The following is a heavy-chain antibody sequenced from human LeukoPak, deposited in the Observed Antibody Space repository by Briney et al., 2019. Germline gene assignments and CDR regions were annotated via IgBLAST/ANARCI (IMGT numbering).Heavy chain of an antibody. D-gene: IGHD1-1*01. J-gene: IGHJ4*02. CDR1: EFIFNRSW. CDR3: AIWTSGNY. V-gene: IGHV3-7*01. CDR2: MDPSGSQK. Sequence: GGSLRLSCAASEFIFNRSWMNWVRQAPGKGLEWVANMDPSGSQKRYVDSVKGRFTISKDNPGTSVYLDMLGLRAEDTAIYYCAIWTSGNYWGQGTLVTVSS.